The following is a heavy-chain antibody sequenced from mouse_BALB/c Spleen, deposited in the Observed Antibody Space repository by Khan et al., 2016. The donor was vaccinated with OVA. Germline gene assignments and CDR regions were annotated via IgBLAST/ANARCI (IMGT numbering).Heavy chain of an antibody. D-gene: IGHD1-1*01. CDR2: INPSTGYT. CDR1: GHTFTSYW. CDR3: ANHGSSSAWLTY. Sequence: IQLVQSGAELAKPGASVKMSCKASGHTFTSYWMHWVKQRPGQGLEWIGYINPSTGYTEYNQRFKDKATLTADKSSSTAYMQLSSLTSEESAVYYCANHGSSSAWLTYWGQGTLVTVSA. J-gene: IGHJ3*01. V-gene: IGHV1-7*01.